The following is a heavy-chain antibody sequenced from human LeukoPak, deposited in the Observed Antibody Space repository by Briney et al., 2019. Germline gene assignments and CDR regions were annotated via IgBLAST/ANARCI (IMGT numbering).Heavy chain of an antibody. Sequence: PGGSLRLSCAASGFTFSSYAMSWVRQAPGKGLEWVSAISGSGGSTYYADSVKGRFTISRDNSKNTMYLQMNSLRAEDTAVYYCAKSDEFLFTGDYWGQGTLVTVSS. CDR3: AKSDEFLFTGDY. D-gene: IGHD2/OR15-2a*01. CDR1: GFTFSSYA. J-gene: IGHJ4*02. V-gene: IGHV3-23*01. CDR2: ISGSGGST.